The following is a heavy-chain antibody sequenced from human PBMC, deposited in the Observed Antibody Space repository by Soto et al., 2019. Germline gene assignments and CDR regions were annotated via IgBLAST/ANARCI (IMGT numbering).Heavy chain of an antibody. J-gene: IGHJ3*02. CDR1: GFTFSSYA. Sequence: QVQLVESGGGVVQPGRSLRLSCAASGFTFSSYAMHWVRQAPAKGLEWLAVISYDGSNKYYADSVKGRFTISRDNSKNTLYLQMNSLRAEDTAVYYCARQGRRNDAFDIWGQGTMVTVSS. CDR3: ARQGRRNDAFDI. V-gene: IGHV3-30-3*01. CDR2: ISYDGSNK.